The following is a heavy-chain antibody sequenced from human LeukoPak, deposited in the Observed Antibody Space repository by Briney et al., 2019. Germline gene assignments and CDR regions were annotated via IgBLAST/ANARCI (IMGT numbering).Heavy chain of an antibody. Sequence: SETLSLTCSVSGGSISSGNYYWSWIRQPAGKGLEWIGRICSSGSTNYSPSLKSRVTISVDTSKNQFSLKLSSVTAADTVVYYCARGSINSGSYLEYYYMDVWGKGTTVTVSS. J-gene: IGHJ6*03. CDR3: ARGSINSGSYLEYYYMDV. D-gene: IGHD1-26*01. V-gene: IGHV4-61*10. CDR2: ICSSGST. CDR1: GGSISSGNYY.